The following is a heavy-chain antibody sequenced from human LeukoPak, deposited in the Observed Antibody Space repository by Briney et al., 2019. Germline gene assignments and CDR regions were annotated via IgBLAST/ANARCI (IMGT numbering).Heavy chain of an antibody. J-gene: IGHJ4*02. V-gene: IGHV3-20*04. D-gene: IGHD3-22*01. CDR1: GFTFDDYG. CDR2: INWDGGST. Sequence: GGSLRLSCAASGFTFDDYGMSWVRQAPGKGLEWVSGINWDGGSTGYADSVKGRFTISRDNAKNSLYLQMNSLRAEDTALYYCARVDYYDSSGYHPYGSFDYWGQGTLVTVSS. CDR3: ARVDYYDSSGYHPYGSFDY.